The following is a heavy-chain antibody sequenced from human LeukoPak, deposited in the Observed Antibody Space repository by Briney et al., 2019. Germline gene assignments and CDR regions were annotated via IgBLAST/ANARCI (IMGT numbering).Heavy chain of an antibody. V-gene: IGHV1-46*01. CDR2: INPSGGST. D-gene: IGHD6-13*01. J-gene: IGHJ4*02. CDR1: GYTFTSYY. CDR3: ARDPGGAWAVAAAGIDY. Sequence: ASVKVSCKASGYTFTSYYMHWVRQAPGQGLEWMGIINPSGGSTSYAQKFQGRVTMTRDTSTSTVYMELSSLRSEDTAVYYCARDPGGAWAVAAAGIDYWGQGTLVTVS.